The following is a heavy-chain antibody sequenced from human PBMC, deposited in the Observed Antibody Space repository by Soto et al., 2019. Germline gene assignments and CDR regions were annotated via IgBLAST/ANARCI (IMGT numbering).Heavy chain of an antibody. CDR3: ARGRYGDY. D-gene: IGHD1-1*01. CDR1: GYTFTNYG. Sequence: QVHLVQSGAEVKKPGASVKVSCKGSGYTFTNYGITWVRQAPGQGLEWMGWISAHNGNTNYAQKLQGRVTVTRDTSTSTACMELRSLRSDDTAVYYCARGRYGDYWGQGALVTVSS. J-gene: IGHJ4*02. CDR2: ISAHNGNT. V-gene: IGHV1-18*01.